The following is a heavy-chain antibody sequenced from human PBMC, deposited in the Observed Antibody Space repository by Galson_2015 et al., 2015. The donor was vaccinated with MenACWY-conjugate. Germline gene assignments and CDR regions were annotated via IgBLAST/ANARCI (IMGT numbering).Heavy chain of an antibody. V-gene: IGHV4-39*02. J-gene: IGHJ2*01. D-gene: IGHD2-21*02. CDR3: ARVMVTATYFDL. CDR2: IYNSGNT. CDR1: GGSISSSSYY. Sequence: SETLSLTCTVSGGSISSSSYYWGWIRQTPGKGLEWIGNIYNSGNTYYNPSLKSRVTIFVETSKSRFSLKLNSVTAADTAVYYCARVMVTATYFDLWGRGTLVPVSS.